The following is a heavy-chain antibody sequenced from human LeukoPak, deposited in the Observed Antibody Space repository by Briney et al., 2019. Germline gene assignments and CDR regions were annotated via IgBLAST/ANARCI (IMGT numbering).Heavy chain of an antibody. CDR3: AKDRSIGTYYTFDH. Sequence: GGSLRLSCAASGFTFNTYGMSWVRQAPGKGLEWVSGISGSGGATYYADSVKGRFTISGDNSKNTLYLQMSSLTAADTAVYYCAKDRSIGTYYTFDHWGQGTLVTVSS. CDR1: GFTFNTYG. D-gene: IGHD1-26*01. J-gene: IGHJ4*02. CDR2: ISGSGGAT. V-gene: IGHV3-23*01.